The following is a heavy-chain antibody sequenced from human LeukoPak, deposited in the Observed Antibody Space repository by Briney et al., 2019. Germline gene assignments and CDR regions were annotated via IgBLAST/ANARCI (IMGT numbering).Heavy chain of an antibody. D-gene: IGHD3-9*01. Sequence: ASVKVSCKASGYTFTGYGISWVRQAPGQGLEWMGWISTYNADTDYAQKLQGRVTMTTDTSTTTAYMELRGLRSDDTAVYYCARDPGQYYDILTGYYTPYYFDYWGQGTLVTVSS. CDR3: ARDPGQYYDILTGYYTPYYFDY. CDR2: ISTYNADT. V-gene: IGHV1-18*01. CDR1: GYTFTGYG. J-gene: IGHJ4*02.